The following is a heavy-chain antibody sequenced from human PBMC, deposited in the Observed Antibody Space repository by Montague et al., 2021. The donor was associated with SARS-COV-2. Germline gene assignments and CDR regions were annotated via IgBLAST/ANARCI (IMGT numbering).Heavy chain of an antibody. J-gene: IGHJ4*02. CDR3: ASQSGSYYNYFDL. D-gene: IGHD1-26*01. CDR2: IYSSGTT. V-gene: IGHV4-31*03. Sequence: TLSLTCTVSGGSIRSSDNYWSWIRQHPGKGLEWIGYIYSSGTTYYNPSLRSRLTISVDTSKNRFSLRLSSVTAADTAIYFCASQSGSYYNYFDLWGQGTLVTVSS. CDR1: GGSIRSSDNY.